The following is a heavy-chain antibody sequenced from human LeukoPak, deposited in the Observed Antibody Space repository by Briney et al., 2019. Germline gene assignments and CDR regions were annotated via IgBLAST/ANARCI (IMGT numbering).Heavy chain of an antibody. V-gene: IGHV4-59*01. D-gene: IGHD6-19*01. CDR2: VYYSGST. J-gene: IGHJ3*02. Sequence: SETLSLTCTVSGGSISGYYWSWIRQPPGKGLEWIGCVYYSGSTNYNPSLKSRVTISVDTSKNQFSLKLSSVTAADTAVYYCARDVKSKIAVSVLHAVDIWGQGTMVTVSS. CDR3: ARDVKSKIAVSVLHAVDI. CDR1: GGSISGYY.